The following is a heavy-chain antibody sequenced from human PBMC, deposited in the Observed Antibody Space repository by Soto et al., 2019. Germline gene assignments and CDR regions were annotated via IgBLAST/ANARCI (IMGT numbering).Heavy chain of an antibody. D-gene: IGHD3-16*01. CDR1: GYIFVNYG. Sequence: QVQLVQSGDEVKKPGASVKVSCKASGYIFVNYGIAWVRQAPGQGLEWMGWISPYTGNTHSASKVQGRLSITTATSTRTAYMDLGSLTSDDTAVYYCVMVDNYVTPTPQDVWGQGTTVTVSS. J-gene: IGHJ6*02. V-gene: IGHV1-18*01. CDR3: VMVDNYVTPTPQDV. CDR2: ISPYTGNT.